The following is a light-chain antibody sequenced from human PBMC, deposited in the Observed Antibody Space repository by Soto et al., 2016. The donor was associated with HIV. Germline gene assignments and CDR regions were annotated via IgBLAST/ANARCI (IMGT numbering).Light chain of an antibody. V-gene: IGLV3-21*03. CDR1: NLATKS. CDR3: QVWDSNSNIAI. CDR2: DDS. Sequence: SYELTQPPSVSVAPGKTARITCGGNNLATKSVHWYQQKPGQAPMLVVFDDSNRPSGISDRFSGSNSGNTATLTISRTEAGDEADFYCQVWDSNSNIAIFGGGTKVTVL. J-gene: IGLJ2*01.